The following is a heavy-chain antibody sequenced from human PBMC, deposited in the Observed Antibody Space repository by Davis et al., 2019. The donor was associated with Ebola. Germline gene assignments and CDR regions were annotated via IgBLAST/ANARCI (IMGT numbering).Heavy chain of an antibody. D-gene: IGHD3-3*01. V-gene: IGHV3-74*01. CDR3: ARGDYDFWSGYYASLAYYYGMDV. CDR1: GFTFSSYA. Sequence: ESLKISCAASGFTFSSYAMSWVRQAPGKGLVWVSRINSDGSSTSYADSVKGRFTISRDNAKNTLYLQMNSLRAEDTAVYYCARGDYDFWSGYYASLAYYYGMDVWGQGTTVTVSS. CDR2: INSDGSST. J-gene: IGHJ6*02.